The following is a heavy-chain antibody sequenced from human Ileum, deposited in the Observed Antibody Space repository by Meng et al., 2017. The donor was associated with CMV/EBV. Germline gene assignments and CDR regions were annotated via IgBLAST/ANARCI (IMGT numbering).Heavy chain of an antibody. Sequence: SCEASGGPFSSYAISWVRQAPGQGLEWMGGIIPIFGTANYAQKFQGRVTITTDESTSTAYMELSSLRSEDTAVYYCAGGSSSSYFDYWGQGTLVTVSS. CDR2: IIPIFGTA. CDR1: GGPFSSYA. V-gene: IGHV1-69*05. D-gene: IGHD6-6*01. J-gene: IGHJ4*02. CDR3: AGGSSSSYFDY.